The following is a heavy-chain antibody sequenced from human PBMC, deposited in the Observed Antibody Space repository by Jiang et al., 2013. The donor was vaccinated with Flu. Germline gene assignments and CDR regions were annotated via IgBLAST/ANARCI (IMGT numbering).Heavy chain of an antibody. CDR2: SALTMVT. CDR1: GYTFTSYG. D-gene: IGHD5-12*01. V-gene: IGHV1-18*01. J-gene: IGHJ3*02. Sequence: SGAEVKKPGASVKVSCKASGYTFTSYGISWVRQAPGTKGLSGWDGSALTMVTQTIAQKLQGRVTMTTDTSTSTAYMELRSLRSDDTAVYYCARGYSGYGLFDI. CDR3: ARGYSGYGLFDI.